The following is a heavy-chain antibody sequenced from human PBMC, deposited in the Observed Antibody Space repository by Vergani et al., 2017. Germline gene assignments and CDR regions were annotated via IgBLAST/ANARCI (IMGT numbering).Heavy chain of an antibody. CDR3: AKDMGSITMVRGVTDY. CDR2: IRYDGSNK. Sequence: QVQLVESGGGVVQPGGSLRLSCAASGFTFSSYGMHWVRQAPGKGLEWVAFIRYDGSNKYYADSAKGRFTISRDNSKNTLYLQMNSLRAEDTAVYYCAKDMGSITMVRGVTDYWGQGTLVTVSS. CDR1: GFTFSSYG. J-gene: IGHJ4*02. D-gene: IGHD3-10*01. V-gene: IGHV3-30*02.